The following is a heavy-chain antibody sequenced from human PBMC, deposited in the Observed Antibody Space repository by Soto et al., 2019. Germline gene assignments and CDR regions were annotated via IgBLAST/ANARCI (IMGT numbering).Heavy chain of an antibody. CDR2: INHSGST. J-gene: IGHJ5*02. V-gene: IGHV4-34*01. D-gene: IGHD6-6*01. CDR1: GGSFSGYY. Sequence: SETLSLTCAVYGGSFSGYYWSWIRQPPGKGLEWIGEINHSGSTNYNPSLKSRVTISVDTSKNQFSLKLSSVTAADTAVYYCARPRIAASRVCWFDPWGQGTLVTVSS. CDR3: ARPRIAASRVCWFDP.